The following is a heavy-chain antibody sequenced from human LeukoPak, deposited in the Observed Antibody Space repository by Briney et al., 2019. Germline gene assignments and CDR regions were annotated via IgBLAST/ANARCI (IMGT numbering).Heavy chain of an antibody. CDR1: GYTFTSYG. D-gene: IGHD1-26*01. J-gene: IGHJ4*02. CDR2: ISAYNGNT. CDR3: ARGKSGSSTPLDY. Sequence: ASVKVSCKASGYTFTSYGISWVRQAPGQGLEWMGWISAYNGNTNYAQKLQGRVTMTRNTSISTAYMELSSLRSEDTAVYYCARGKSGSSTPLDYWGQGTLDTVSS. V-gene: IGHV1-18*01.